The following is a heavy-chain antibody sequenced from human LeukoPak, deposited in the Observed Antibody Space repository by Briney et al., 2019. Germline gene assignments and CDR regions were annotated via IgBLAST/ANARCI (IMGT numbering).Heavy chain of an antibody. CDR3: ARGTRGSYYGPFDY. D-gene: IGHD1-26*01. Sequence: PSETLSLICTVSGYSISSGYYWGWIRQPPGKGLEWIGSIYHSGSTYYNPSLKSRVTISVDTSKNQFSLKLSSVTAADTAVYYCARGTRGSYYGPFDYWGQGTLVTVSS. J-gene: IGHJ4*02. CDR1: GYSISSGYY. V-gene: IGHV4-38-2*02. CDR2: IYHSGST.